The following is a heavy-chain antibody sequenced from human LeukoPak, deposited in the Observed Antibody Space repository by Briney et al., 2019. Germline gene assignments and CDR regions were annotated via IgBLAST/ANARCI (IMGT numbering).Heavy chain of an antibody. D-gene: IGHD5-12*01. CDR2: IRSDGSNK. J-gene: IGHJ4*02. Sequence: GGSLRLSCAASGFSFSSYGMHWVRQAPGKGLEWVAFIRSDGSNKYYADSVKGRFTISRDNSKNTLYLQMNSLRAEDTAVYYCAKEGYSGYGFFDYWGQGTLVTVSS. CDR1: GFSFSSYG. CDR3: AKEGYSGYGFFDY. V-gene: IGHV3-30*02.